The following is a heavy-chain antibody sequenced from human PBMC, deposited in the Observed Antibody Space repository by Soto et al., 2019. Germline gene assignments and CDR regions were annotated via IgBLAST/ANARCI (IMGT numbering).Heavy chain of an antibody. CDR1: GYTFTSYG. V-gene: IGHV1-18*01. D-gene: IGHD6-19*01. CDR3: ARDPRMGSGWPPGFDY. J-gene: IGHJ4*02. CDR2: ISAYNGNT. Sequence: GASVKVSCKASGYTFTSYGISWVRQAPGQGLEWMGWISAYNGNTSYAQKLQGRVTMTTDTSTSTAYMELRSLRSDDTAVYYCARDPRMGSGWPPGFDYWGQGTLVTVSS.